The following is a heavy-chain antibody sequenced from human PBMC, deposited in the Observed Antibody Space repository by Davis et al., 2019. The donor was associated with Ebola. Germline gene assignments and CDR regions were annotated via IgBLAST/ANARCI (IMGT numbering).Heavy chain of an antibody. CDR3: ARAGVVPAAIRSWGMDV. D-gene: IGHD2-2*02. V-gene: IGHV3-74*01. CDR1: GFTFRSYW. CDR2: INSDGSST. Sequence: GESLKISCAAPGFTFRSYWMHWVRQAPGKGLVWVSRINSDGSSTSYADSVKGRFTISRDNAKNTLYLQMNSLRAEDTAVYYCARAGVVPAAIRSWGMDVWGQGTTVTVSS. J-gene: IGHJ6*02.